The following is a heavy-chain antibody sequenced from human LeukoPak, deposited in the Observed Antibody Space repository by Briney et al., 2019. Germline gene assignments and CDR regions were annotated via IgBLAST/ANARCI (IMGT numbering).Heavy chain of an antibody. CDR1: GFTFSSYS. CDR2: ISSSSTI. V-gene: IGHV3-48*01. CDR3: ASRPWDY. J-gene: IGHJ4*02. Sequence: GGSLRLSCAASGFTFSSYSMNWVRQAPGKGLEWVSYISSSSTIYYADSVKGRFTISRDNAKNSLYLQVNSLRAEDTAVYYCASRPWDYWGQGTLVTVSS.